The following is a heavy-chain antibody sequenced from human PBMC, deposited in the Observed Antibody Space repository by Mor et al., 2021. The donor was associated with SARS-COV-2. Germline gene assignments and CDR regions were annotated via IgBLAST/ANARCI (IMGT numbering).Heavy chain of an antibody. CDR2: IYYTGRT. J-gene: IGHJ6*01. D-gene: IGHD2-21*02. Sequence: GYIYYTGRTYYSPSLKSRVTISVDTSKNQFSLKLTSVTAADTAVYYCARDNCGGDCYPPNYYYYGMD. V-gene: IGHV4-31*02. CDR3: ARDNCGGDCYPPNYYYYGMD.